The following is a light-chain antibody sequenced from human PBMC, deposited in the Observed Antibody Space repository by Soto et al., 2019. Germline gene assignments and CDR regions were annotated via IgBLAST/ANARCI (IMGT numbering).Light chain of an antibody. CDR2: EVS. V-gene: IGLV2-14*01. CDR3: SSYTSSSTWV. CDR1: TSDIGGYNY. Sequence: QSVLTQPASVSGSPGQSITISCSGSTSDIGGYNYVSWYQHHPGKVPKVMIYEVSNRPSGVSNRFSGSKSGNTASLTISGLQTEDEADYYCSSYTSSSTWVFGGGTKLTVL. J-gene: IGLJ3*02.